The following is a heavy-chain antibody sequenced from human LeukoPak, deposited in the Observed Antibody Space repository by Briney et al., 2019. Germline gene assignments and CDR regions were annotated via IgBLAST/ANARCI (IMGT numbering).Heavy chain of an antibody. CDR2: ISSSSSYI. CDR1: GFAFSSYG. Sequence: GGSLRLSCAASGFAFSSYGMNWVRQAPGKGLEWVSSISSSSSYIYYADSVKGRFTISRDNAKNSLYLQMNSLRAEDTAVYYCAISPVDTAMVTEAWGQGTLVTVSS. D-gene: IGHD5-18*01. J-gene: IGHJ5*02. CDR3: AISPVDTAMVTEA. V-gene: IGHV3-21*01.